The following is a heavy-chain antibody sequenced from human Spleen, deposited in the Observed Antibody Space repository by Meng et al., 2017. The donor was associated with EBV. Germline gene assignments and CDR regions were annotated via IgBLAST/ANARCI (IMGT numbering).Heavy chain of an antibody. J-gene: IGHJ4*02. D-gene: IGHD5-18*01. Sequence: EVQLVESGGGLIQPGGSLRISCAVSGFTVSDNYMGWVRQAPGKGLEWVSIIYSAGPTYYADSVRGRFTISRDNSKNTLYLQMNRLRAEDTAVYYCARAGYSYGPHFDYWGQGTLVTVSS. CDR2: IYSAGPT. CDR3: ARAGYSYGPHFDY. CDR1: GFTVSDNY. V-gene: IGHV3-53*01.